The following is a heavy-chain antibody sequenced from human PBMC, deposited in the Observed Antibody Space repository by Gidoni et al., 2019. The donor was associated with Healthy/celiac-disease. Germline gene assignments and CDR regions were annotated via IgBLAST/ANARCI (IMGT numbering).Heavy chain of an antibody. CDR1: GFTLCSYG. D-gene: IGHD6-19*01. CDR2: ISYDGSNK. V-gene: IGHV3-30*18. CDR3: AKDEGRQWLVYYFDY. J-gene: IGHJ4*02. Sequence: QVQLVESGGGVVQPGRSLRLSCAASGFTLCSYGMNWVRQAPGKGLEWVAVISYDGSNKYYADSVKGRFTISRDNSKNTLYLQMNSLRAEDTAVYYCAKDEGRQWLVYYFDYWGQGTLVTVSS.